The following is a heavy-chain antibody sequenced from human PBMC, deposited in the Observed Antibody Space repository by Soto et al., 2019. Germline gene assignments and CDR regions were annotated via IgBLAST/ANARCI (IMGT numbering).Heavy chain of an antibody. CDR2: ISYDGSNK. V-gene: IGHV3-30*18. D-gene: IGHD6-6*01. Sequence: GGSLRLSCAASGFTFSSYGMHWVRQAPGKGLEWVAVISYDGSNKYYANSVKGRFTISRDNSKNTLYLQMNSLRAEDTAVYYCAKEYSSSYNGFDPWGQGTLVTVSS. CDR1: GFTFSSYG. J-gene: IGHJ5*02. CDR3: AKEYSSSYNGFDP.